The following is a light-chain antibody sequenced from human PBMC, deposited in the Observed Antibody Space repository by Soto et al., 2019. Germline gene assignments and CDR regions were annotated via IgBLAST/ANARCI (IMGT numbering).Light chain of an antibody. V-gene: IGLV1-44*01. CDR3: AVWDDSLTGGV. CDR1: SSNIGSNN. J-gene: IGLJ3*02. Sequence: QSVLTQPPSASGTPGQRVTISCSGSSSNIGSNNVNWYQQLPGTTPKLLMYSNNQRPSGVPDRFSGSKSGTSASLAISGLQSEDEADYYCAVWDDSLTGGVFGGGTKLTVL. CDR2: SNN.